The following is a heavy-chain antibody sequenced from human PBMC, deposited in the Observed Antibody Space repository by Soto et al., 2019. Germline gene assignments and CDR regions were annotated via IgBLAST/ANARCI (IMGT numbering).Heavy chain of an antibody. CDR2: INSDGSST. D-gene: IGHD2-8*01. J-gene: IGHJ6*03. V-gene: IGHV3-74*01. Sequence: GGSLRLSCAASGFTFSSYWMHWVRQPPGQGLVWVSRINSDGSSTSYADSVKGRFTTSRDNAKNTLYLQMNSLRAEDTAMYYCASHSPNEDYYYYMDVWGKGTTVTVSS. CDR1: GFTFSSYW. CDR3: ASHSPNEDYYYYMDV.